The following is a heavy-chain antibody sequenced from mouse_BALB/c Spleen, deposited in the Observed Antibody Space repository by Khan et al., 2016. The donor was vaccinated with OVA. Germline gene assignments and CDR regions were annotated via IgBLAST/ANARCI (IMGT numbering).Heavy chain of an antibody. CDR3: TRVNTTGLAGFAY. D-gene: IGHD3-3*01. Sequence: EVQLQQSGTVVARPGASVKMSCKTSGYSFTSYWLHWMKQRPGQGLEWIGVIYPGHSDITYNQNFNGKAKLTAVTSTSTAYMELSSLTNEDSAVYYCTRVNTTGLAGFAYWGQGTLVTVSA. V-gene: IGHV1-5*01. CDR2: IYPGHSDI. J-gene: IGHJ3*01. CDR1: GYSFTSYW.